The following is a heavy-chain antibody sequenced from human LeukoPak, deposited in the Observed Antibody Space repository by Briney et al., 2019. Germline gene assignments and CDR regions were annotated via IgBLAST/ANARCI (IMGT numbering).Heavy chain of an antibody. CDR1: GGSISSYY. CDR3: ARVGVGSGLGYYYYMDV. D-gene: IGHD3-10*01. CDR2: IYTSGST. Sequence: PSETLSLTCTVSGGSISSYYWSWIRQPAGKGLEWIGRIYTSGSTNYNPSLKSRVTMSVDTSKNQFSLKLSSVTAADTAVYYCARVGVGSGLGYYYYMDVWGKGTTVTVSS. J-gene: IGHJ6*03. V-gene: IGHV4-4*07.